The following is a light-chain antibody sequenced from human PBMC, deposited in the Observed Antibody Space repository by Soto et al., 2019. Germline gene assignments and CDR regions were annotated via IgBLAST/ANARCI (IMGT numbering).Light chain of an antibody. Sequence: ETMMTQSLDALSVSLGERATLSCRASQSLRSSLAWYQQKPGQAPRLLIYDASTRATGIPARFSGSGSGTDFTLNIRGVQSEDFAVYYCKQYNNWPQTFGQGTKVDI. CDR1: QSLRSS. CDR3: KQYNNWPQT. V-gene: IGKV3-15*01. CDR2: DAS. J-gene: IGKJ1*01.